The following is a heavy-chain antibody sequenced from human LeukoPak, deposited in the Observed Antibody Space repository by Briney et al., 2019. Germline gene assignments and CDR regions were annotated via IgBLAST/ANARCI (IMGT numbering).Heavy chain of an antibody. CDR2: IFYTGST. D-gene: IGHD2-8*01. CDR3: ARVIVHGYSDY. CDR1: GGSINSYY. Sequence: SETLSLTCTVSGGSINSYYWRWIRQPPGETLEGIGYIFYTGSTKYNPSLKSRVTISVDTSKNQFSLKLTSVTAADTAVYYCARVIVHGYSDYWGQGALVTVSS. J-gene: IGHJ4*02. V-gene: IGHV4-59*08.